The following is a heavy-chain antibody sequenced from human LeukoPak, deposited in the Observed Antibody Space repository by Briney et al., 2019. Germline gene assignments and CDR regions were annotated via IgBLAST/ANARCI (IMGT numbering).Heavy chain of an antibody. CDR2: ISYDGSNK. CDR1: GFTFRSYA. V-gene: IGHV3-30*04. Sequence: GGSLRLSCAASGFTFRSYALHWVRQAPGKGLEWVAVISYDGSNKYYADSEKGRFTISRDNSKNTLYLEMNNLRAEDTAVYYCAREGYYYMDVWGKGTTVTISS. J-gene: IGHJ6*03. CDR3: AREGYYYMDV.